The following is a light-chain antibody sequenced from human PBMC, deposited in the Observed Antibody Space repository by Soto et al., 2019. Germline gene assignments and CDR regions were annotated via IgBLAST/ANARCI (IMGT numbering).Light chain of an antibody. V-gene: IGLV2-14*01. J-gene: IGLJ2*01. CDR1: SSDIGDDKY. CDR3: SSFTTSSTYI. CDR2: EDS. Sequence: QSALTQPASASGSPGQSITISCTGTSSDIGDDKYVSWYQQHPGKAPKIMIYEDSNRPSGVSNRFSGSKSGNTASLTISGLQAEDEADYYCSSFTTSSTYIFGGGTKLTVL.